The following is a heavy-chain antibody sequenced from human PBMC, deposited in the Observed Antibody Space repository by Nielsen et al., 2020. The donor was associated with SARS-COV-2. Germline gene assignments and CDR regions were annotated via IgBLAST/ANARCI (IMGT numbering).Heavy chain of an antibody. Sequence: ASVQVSCKVSGYILSELFIHWVRQAPGKGLEWMGGFDPGDAESVYAQKFQGRITMTEHTSADTAYMDLSSLRTEDTAVYYCATSLVAAIFGVLDYWGPGTLVTVSS. D-gene: IGHD3-3*01. J-gene: IGHJ4*02. CDR2: FDPGDAES. CDR3: ATSLVAAIFGVLDY. CDR1: GYILSELF. V-gene: IGHV1-24*01.